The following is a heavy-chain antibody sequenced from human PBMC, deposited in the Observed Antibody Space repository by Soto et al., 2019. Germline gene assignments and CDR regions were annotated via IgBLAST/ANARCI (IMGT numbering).Heavy chain of an antibody. Sequence: QVHLVQSGAEVKKPGASVKVSCKGSGYGFTTYGITWVRQAPGQGLEWMGWISAHNGNTNYAQKLQGRVTVTRDTSTSTSNMELRSLRADDTAVYYGARGRYGDYWGQGALVTVSS. CDR3: ARGRYGDY. CDR2: ISAHNGNT. D-gene: IGHD1-1*01. CDR1: GYGFTTYG. V-gene: IGHV1-18*01. J-gene: IGHJ4*02.